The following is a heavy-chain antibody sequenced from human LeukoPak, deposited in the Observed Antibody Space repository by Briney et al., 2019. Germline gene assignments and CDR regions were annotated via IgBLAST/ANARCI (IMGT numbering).Heavy chain of an antibody. J-gene: IGHJ4*02. CDR1: GYTFTSYG. D-gene: IGHD2-8*01. CDR3: TRLYCTNDVCSSFDY. Sequence: ASVKVSCKASGYTFTSYGISWVRQAPGQGLEWMGWISAYNGNTNYAQKFQGRVTMTRDTSISTAYMELSRLRSDDTAVYYCTRLYCTNDVCSSFDYWGQGTLVTVSS. CDR2: ISAYNGNT. V-gene: IGHV1-18*01.